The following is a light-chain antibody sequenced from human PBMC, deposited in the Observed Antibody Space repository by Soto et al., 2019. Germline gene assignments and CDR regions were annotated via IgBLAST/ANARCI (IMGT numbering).Light chain of an antibody. V-gene: IGKV3-20*01. CDR3: QQYGSSPPIT. CDR1: QSVSSSY. CDR2: GAS. J-gene: IGKJ5*01. Sequence: EIVMTQSPVTLSVSPGERATLSCRSIQSVSSSYLAWYQQKPGQAPRLLIYGASSRATGIPDRFSGSGSGTDFTLTISRLEPEDFAVYYCQQYGSSPPITFGQGTRLEIK.